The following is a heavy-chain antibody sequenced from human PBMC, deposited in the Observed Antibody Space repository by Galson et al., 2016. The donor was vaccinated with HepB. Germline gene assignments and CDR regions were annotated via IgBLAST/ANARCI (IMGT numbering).Heavy chain of an antibody. CDR3: ARDGVFGTHLYAFDV. CDR1: GDTISTFA. CDR2: IVPSFNTS. V-gene: IGHV1-69*06. D-gene: IGHD3-3*01. Sequence: KVSCKASGDTISTFAIAWVRQAPGQGLEWMGGIVPSFNTSNYAPRFRARVTISADKPTNTAYMELSGLRFEDTAIYYCARDGVFGTHLYAFDVWGQGTVVTVSS. J-gene: IGHJ3*01.